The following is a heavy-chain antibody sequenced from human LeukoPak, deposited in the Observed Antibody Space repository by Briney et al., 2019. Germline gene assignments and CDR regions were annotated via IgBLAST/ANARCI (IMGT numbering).Heavy chain of an antibody. Sequence: PSETLSLTCTVSGGSISSGGYYWSWIRQPPGKGLEWIGYIYHSGSTYYNPSLKSRVTISVDRSKNQFSLKLSSVTAADTAVYYCAGTVTTWMDVGGQGTTVTVSS. V-gene: IGHV4-30-2*01. CDR2: IYHSGST. CDR1: GGSISSGGYY. CDR3: AGTVTTWMDV. D-gene: IGHD4-17*01. J-gene: IGHJ6*02.